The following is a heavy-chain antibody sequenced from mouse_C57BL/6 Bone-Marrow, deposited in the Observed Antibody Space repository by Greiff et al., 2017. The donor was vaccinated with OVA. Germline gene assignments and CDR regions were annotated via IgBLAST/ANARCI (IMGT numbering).Heavy chain of an antibody. CDR2: ISSGSSTI. J-gene: IGHJ3*01. CDR3: AGQLGRGRAWFAY. D-gene: IGHD4-1*01. CDR1: GFTFSDYG. V-gene: IGHV5-17*01. Sequence: EVKVVESGGGLVKPGGSLKLSCAASGFTFSDYGMHWVRQAPEKGLEWVAYISSGSSTIYYADTVKGRFTITRDNAKNTLFLQMTSLRSEDTAMYYCAGQLGRGRAWFAYWGQGTLVTVSA.